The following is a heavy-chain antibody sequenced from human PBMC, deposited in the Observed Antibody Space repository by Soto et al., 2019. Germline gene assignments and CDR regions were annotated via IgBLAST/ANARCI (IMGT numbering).Heavy chain of an antibody. V-gene: IGHV3-30*18. D-gene: IGHD3-22*01. CDR2: ISYDGSNK. CDR3: AKGDSGSSYYDKGPSYFDY. J-gene: IGHJ4*02. CDR1: GFTFSSYG. Sequence: QVQLVESGGGVVQPGRSLRLSCAASGFTFSSYGMHWVRQAPGKGLEWVAVISYDGSNKYYADSVKGRFTISRDNSKNTLYLQMNSLRAEDTAVYYCAKGDSGSSYYDKGPSYFDYWGQGTLVTVSS.